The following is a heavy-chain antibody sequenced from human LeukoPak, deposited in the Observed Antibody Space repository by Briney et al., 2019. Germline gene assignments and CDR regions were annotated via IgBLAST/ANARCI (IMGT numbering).Heavy chain of an antibody. V-gene: IGHV4-30-2*01. CDR3: ARERGSVDTAMVSLGTYYYYYMDV. CDR2: IYHSGST. J-gene: IGHJ6*03. D-gene: IGHD5-18*01. CDR1: GGSISSGGYF. Sequence: SETLSLTCTVSGGSISSGGYFWSWIRQPPGKGLEWIGYIYHSGSTYYNPSLKSRVTISVDRSKNQFSLKLSSVTAADTAVYYCARERGSVDTAMVSLGTYYYYYMDVWGKGTTVTVSS.